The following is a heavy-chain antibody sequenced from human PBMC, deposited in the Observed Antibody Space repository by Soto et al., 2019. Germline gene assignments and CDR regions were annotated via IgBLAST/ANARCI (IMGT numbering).Heavy chain of an antibody. CDR1: GGSSSGYY. CDR3: ARGANVSGSYYNY. D-gene: IGHD3-10*01. CDR2: INYSGST. V-gene: IGHV4-34*01. Sequence: QVHLQQWGAGLLKPSETQSLTCAVYGGSSSGYYWSWIRQPPGKGLEWIGEINYSGSTNYNPSLKSRVTILLDTSKNQFSLKFSSVTAADTAVYYCARGANVSGSYYNYWGQGTLVTVSS. J-gene: IGHJ4*02.